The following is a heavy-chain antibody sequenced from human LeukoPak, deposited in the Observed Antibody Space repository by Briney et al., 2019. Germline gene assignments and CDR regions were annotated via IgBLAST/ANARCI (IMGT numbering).Heavy chain of an antibody. D-gene: IGHD2-2*01. CDR3: ARDHCSSTSCLVMDY. J-gene: IGHJ4*02. CDR2: INPNSGGT. V-gene: IGHV1-2*04. Sequence: GASVKVSCKAPGYTFTGYYMHWVRQAPGQGLEWMGWINPNSGGTNYAQKFQGWVTMTRDTSISTAYMELSRLRSDDTAVYYCARDHCSSTSCLVMDYWGQGTLVTVSS. CDR1: GYTFTGYY.